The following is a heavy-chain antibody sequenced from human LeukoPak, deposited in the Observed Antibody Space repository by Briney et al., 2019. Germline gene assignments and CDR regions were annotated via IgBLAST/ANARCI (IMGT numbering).Heavy chain of an antibody. CDR3: ARETLRFPRFDP. D-gene: IGHD3-3*01. CDR2: IIPIFGTA. CDR1: GGTFSSYA. Sequence: SVKVSCKASGGTFSSYAISWVRQAPGQGLEWMGGIIPIFGTASYAQKFQGRVTMTRDTSTSTVYMELSSLRSEDTAVYYCARETLRFPRFDPWGQGTLVTVSS. J-gene: IGHJ5*02. V-gene: IGHV1-69*05.